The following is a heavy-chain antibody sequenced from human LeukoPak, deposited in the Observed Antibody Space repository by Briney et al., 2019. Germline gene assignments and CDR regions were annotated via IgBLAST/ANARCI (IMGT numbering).Heavy chain of an antibody. CDR2: IVGSGGST. D-gene: IGHD3-9*01. V-gene: IGHV3-23*01. J-gene: IGHJ4*02. CDR3: AKWGDYDILTGYYDSDY. CDR1: GFTFSNYA. Sequence: GGSLRLSCAASGFTFSNYAVSWVRQAPGEGLEWVSAIVGSGGSTYYADSVKGRFTISRDNPKNTLYLQMNSLRAEDTAVYYCAKWGDYDILTGYYDSDYWGQGTLVTVSS.